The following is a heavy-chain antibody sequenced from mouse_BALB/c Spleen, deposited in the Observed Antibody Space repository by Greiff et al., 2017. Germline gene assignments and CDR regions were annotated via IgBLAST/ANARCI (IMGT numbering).Heavy chain of an antibody. D-gene: IGHD2-1*01. CDR3: ARGNYEFAY. Sequence: EVQLQQSGGGLVKPGGSLKLSCAASGFTFSDYYMYWVRQTPEKRLEWVATISDGGSYTYYPDSVKGRFTISRDNAKNNLYLQMSSLKSEDTAMYYCARGNYEFAYWGQGTLVTVSA. V-gene: IGHV5-4*02. J-gene: IGHJ3*01. CDR1: GFTFSDYY. CDR2: ISDGGSYT.